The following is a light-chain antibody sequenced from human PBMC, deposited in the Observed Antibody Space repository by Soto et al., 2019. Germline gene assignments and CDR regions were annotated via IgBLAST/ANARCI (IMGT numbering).Light chain of an antibody. CDR2: LNSDGSH. CDR1: SGHSSYA. Sequence: QLVLTQSPFASASLGASVKLTCTLSSGHSSYAIAWHQQQPEKGPRYLMKLNSDGSHSKGDGIPDRFSGSSSGAERYLTISSLQSEDEADYYCQTWGTGTGVFGGGTKLTVL. V-gene: IGLV4-69*01. J-gene: IGLJ2*01. CDR3: QTWGTGTGV.